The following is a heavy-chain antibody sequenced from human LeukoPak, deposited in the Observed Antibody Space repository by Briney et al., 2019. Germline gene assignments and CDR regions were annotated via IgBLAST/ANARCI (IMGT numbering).Heavy chain of an antibody. V-gene: IGHV3-74*01. D-gene: IGHD4-17*01. CDR3: ARVADYGDYVDY. J-gene: IGHJ4*02. CDR1: GFTFSSYW. CDR2: INSDGSST. Sequence: GGSLRLSCAASGFTFSSYWMHWVRQAPGKGLVWVSRINSDGSSTTYADSVKGRFTISRDNAKNTLYLQMNSLRAEDTAVYYCARVADYGDYVDYWGQGTLVTVSS.